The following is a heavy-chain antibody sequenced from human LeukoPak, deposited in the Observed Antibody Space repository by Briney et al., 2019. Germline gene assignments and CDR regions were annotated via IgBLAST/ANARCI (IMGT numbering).Heavy chain of an antibody. CDR3: ASDKMDHPSCNYFL. V-gene: IGHV3-23*01. CDR2: IGRNADST. CDR1: GFIFANYA. Sequence: GSLRLSCAASGFIFANYAMSWVRQAPGKGLEWVSTIGRNADSTVYTDSVRGRFTISRDNSKNTLYLQMNSLRAEDTAVYYCASDKMDHPSCNYFLGGQGTLVTVSP. J-gene: IGHJ4*02. D-gene: IGHD3-22*01.